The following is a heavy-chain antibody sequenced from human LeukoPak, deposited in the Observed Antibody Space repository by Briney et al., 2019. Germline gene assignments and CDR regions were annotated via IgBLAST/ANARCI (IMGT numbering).Heavy chain of an antibody. CDR1: GYSISSGFY. V-gene: IGHV4-38-2*02. Sequence: SETLSLTCTVSGYSISSGFYWGWIRQPPGKGLEWIGSIYHSGSTYYNPSLKSRVTISVDTSKNQFSLKLSSATAADTAVYYCARAVGVTNGLFDYWGPGTLVTVSS. J-gene: IGHJ4*02. CDR3: ARAVGVTNGLFDY. CDR2: IYHSGST. D-gene: IGHD1-26*01.